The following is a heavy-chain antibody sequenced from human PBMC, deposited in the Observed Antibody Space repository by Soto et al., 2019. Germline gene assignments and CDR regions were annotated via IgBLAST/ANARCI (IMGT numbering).Heavy chain of an antibody. V-gene: IGHV3-30*02. Sequence: GGSLRLSCVGSGFIFTNIGIHWVRQTPRKGLDWVAFMSYYRSDTIYADSVKGRFTISRDNSQNTLFPHMSNLRAVDTAMYYCPSVRVACSALEHWGQGTLVTVSS. CDR2: MSYYRSDT. J-gene: IGHJ1*01. CDR3: PSVRVACSALEH. CDR1: GFIFTNIG. D-gene: IGHD3-10*02.